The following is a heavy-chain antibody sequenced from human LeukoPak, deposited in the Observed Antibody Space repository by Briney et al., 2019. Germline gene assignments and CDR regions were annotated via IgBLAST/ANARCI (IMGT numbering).Heavy chain of an antibody. Sequence: GASVKVSCKASGGTFSSYAISWVRQAPGQGLEWMGGIIPIFGTANYAQKFQGRVTITADESTSTAYMELSSLRSEDTAVYYCARDRRTVTTVGTDHPNWFDPWGQGTLVTVSS. D-gene: IGHD4-17*01. CDR2: IIPIFGTA. V-gene: IGHV1-69*13. CDR1: GGTFSSYA. J-gene: IGHJ5*02. CDR3: ARDRRTVTTVGTDHPNWFDP.